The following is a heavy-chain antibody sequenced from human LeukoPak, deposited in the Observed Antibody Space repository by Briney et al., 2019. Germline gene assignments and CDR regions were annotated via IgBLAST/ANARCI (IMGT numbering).Heavy chain of an antibody. J-gene: IGHJ4*02. D-gene: IGHD6-19*01. V-gene: IGHV3-7*03. Sequence: GGSLRLSCAGSGFTFSRYWRGWVGQAPGKGGEWVANIKQDGSEKYYVDSVKGRFTISRDNAKNSLFLQMNNLRAEDTAVYYCATHSGWRFDYWGQGTLVTVSS. CDR2: IKQDGSEK. CDR1: GFTFSRYW. CDR3: ATHSGWRFDY.